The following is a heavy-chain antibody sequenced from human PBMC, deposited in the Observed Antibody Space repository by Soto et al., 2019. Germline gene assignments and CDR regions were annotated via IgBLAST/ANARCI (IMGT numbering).Heavy chain of an antibody. Sequence: ASVKVSCKASGYTFTTYAIHWVRQAPGQRLEWMGWINAGNGNTKYSQKFQDRVTIIRDTSASTAYMELSSLRSEDTAVYYRARANVGETFGHYYYGMDVWGQGITVNVS. CDR3: ARANVGETFGHYYYGMDV. J-gene: IGHJ6*02. D-gene: IGHD3-10*01. V-gene: IGHV1-3*01. CDR1: GYTFTTYA. CDR2: INAGNGNT.